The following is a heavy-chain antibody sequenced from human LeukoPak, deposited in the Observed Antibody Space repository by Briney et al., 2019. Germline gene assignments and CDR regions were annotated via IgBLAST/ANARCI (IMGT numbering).Heavy chain of an antibody. J-gene: IGHJ6*02. Sequence: GGSLRLSCAASGFTFSSYSMNWVRQAPGKGLEWVSSISSSSSYIYYADSVKGRFTISRDNAKNSLYLQMNSLRAEDTAVYYCARSLGGSYYYYGMDVWGQGTTVTVSS. CDR3: ARSLGGSYYYYGMDV. CDR2: ISSSSSYI. CDR1: GFTFSSYS. V-gene: IGHV3-21*01. D-gene: IGHD1-26*01.